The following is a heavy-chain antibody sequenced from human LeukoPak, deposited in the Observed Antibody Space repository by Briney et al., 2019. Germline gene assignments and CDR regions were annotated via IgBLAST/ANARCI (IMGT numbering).Heavy chain of an antibody. CDR2: ISASDGTT. D-gene: IGHD2-2*01. CDR1: GYSFSIYG. J-gene: IGHJ6*03. CDR3: ARVGDCSSTSCYWNYYYYYYMDV. V-gene: IGHV1-18*01. Sequence: ASVKVSCKASGYSFSIYGITWARQAPGQGLEYLGWISASDGTTNYAQKVQDRVTMTTDTSTSTAYLELRSLRSEDTAVYYCARVGDCSSTSCYWNYYYYYYMDVWGKGTTVTVSS.